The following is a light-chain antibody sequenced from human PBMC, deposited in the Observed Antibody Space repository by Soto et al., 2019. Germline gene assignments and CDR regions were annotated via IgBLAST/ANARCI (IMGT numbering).Light chain of an antibody. CDR2: WAS. J-gene: IGKJ4*01. CDR3: QQYYSTPLS. CDR1: ECAVSTSNNKND. V-gene: IGKV4-1*01. Sequence: DIVMTHSPDSLAESLGERDNINSKSSECAVSTSNNKNDLAWYQLKPGQPPKLLMYWASTRESGVPDRFSGSGSGTDFTLTISSLQAEDVAVYYCQQYYSTPLSCGGGTKVEIK.